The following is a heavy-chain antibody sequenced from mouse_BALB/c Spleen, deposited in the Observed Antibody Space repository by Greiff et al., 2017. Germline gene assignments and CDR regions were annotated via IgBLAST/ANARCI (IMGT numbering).Heavy chain of an antibody. J-gene: IGHJ2*01. Sequence: EVKLVESGAELVRPGALVKLSCKASGFNIKDYYMHWVKQRPEQGLEWIGWIDPENGNTIYDPKFQGKASITADTSSNTAYLQLSSLTSEDTAVYYCARITTEGFDYWGQGTTLTVSS. CDR3: ARITTEGFDY. CDR2: IDPENGNT. CDR1: GFNIKDYY. V-gene: IGHV14-1*02. D-gene: IGHD1-1*01.